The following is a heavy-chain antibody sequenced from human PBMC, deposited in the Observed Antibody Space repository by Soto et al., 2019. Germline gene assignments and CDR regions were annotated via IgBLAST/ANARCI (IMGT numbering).Heavy chain of an antibody. V-gene: IGHV1-69*13. J-gene: IGHJ3*02. D-gene: IGHD6-19*01. CDR1: GGTFSSYA. CDR3: ASGNSSGWHAFDI. CDR2: IIPIFGTA. Sequence: SVKVSCKXSGGTFSSYAISWVRQAPGQGLEWMGGIIPIFGTANYAQKFQGRVTITADESTSTAYMELSSLRSEDTAVYYCASGNSSGWHAFDIWGQGTMVTVSS.